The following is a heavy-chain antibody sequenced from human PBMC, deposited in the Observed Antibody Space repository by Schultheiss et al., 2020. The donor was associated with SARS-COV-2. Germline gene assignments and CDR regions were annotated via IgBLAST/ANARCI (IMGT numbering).Heavy chain of an antibody. V-gene: IGHV4-31*03. CDR3: ARDLRGLVDAFDV. J-gene: IGHJ3*01. Sequence: SETLSLTCTVSGGSISSGGYYWSWIRQHPGKGLEWIGSIYYSGSTYYNPSLKSRVNISLDTSKNQFSLEVTSVITADTAVYYCARDLRGLVDAFDVWGQGTVVTVSS. CDR1: GGSISSGGYY. D-gene: IGHD3/OR15-3a*01. CDR2: IYYSGST.